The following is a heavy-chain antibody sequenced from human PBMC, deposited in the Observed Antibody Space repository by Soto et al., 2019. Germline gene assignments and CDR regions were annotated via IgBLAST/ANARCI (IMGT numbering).Heavy chain of an antibody. Sequence: ASVNVSFKGFGYSLMKDGINWVRQAPGPGLECVRWISPYRGYTHAAQKFHGSLPLTTDTAETTANMGLRNLRCAEKALYYCGPEVSVLIPAAQPSRFDSWGQGTLVTVYS. D-gene: IGHD2-2*01. CDR1: GYSLMKDG. CDR2: ISPYRGYT. V-gene: IGHV1-18*01. CDR3: GPEVSVLIPAAQPSRFDS. J-gene: IGHJ4*02.